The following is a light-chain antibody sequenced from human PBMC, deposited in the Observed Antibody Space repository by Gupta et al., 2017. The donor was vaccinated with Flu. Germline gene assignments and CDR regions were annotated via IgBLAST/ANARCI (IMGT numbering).Light chain of an antibody. CDR1: SSDVGVYNY. J-gene: IGLJ1*01. V-gene: IGLV2-14*04. CDR3: SSYTSSSNHFV. CDR2: DVS. Sequence: ITICCTGTSSDVGVYNYVSWYQQHPGKAPKLMIYDVSSRPSGVANRFSGSKSGTTAFLTSTGLQAEEEADYYCSSYTSSSNHFVFGTGTKVTVL.